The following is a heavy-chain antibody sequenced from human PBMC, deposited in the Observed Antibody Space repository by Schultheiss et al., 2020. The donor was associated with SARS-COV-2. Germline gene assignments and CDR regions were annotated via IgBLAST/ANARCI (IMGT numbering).Heavy chain of an antibody. Sequence: GGSLRLSCAASGFTFSSYDMHWVRQATGKGLEWVSAIGTAGDPYYPGSVKGRFTISRENAKNSLYLQMNSLRAEDTAVYYCARDRYSYGGIFDAFDIWGQGTLVTVSS. V-gene: IGHV3-13*05. D-gene: IGHD5-18*01. CDR1: GFTFSSYD. J-gene: IGHJ3*02. CDR3: ARDRYSYGGIFDAFDI. CDR2: IGTAGDP.